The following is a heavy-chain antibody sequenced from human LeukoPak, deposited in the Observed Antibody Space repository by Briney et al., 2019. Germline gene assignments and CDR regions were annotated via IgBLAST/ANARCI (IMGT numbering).Heavy chain of an antibody. Sequence: GASVMVSCKASGYTFTSYYMHWVRQAPGQGLEWMGIINPSGGSTSYAQKFQGRVTMTRDTSTSTVYMELSSLRSEDTAVYYCARDWRLRSRGEGYYYYMDAWGKGTTVTVSS. CDR2: INPSGGST. D-gene: IGHD5-12*01. CDR1: GYTFTSYY. J-gene: IGHJ6*03. V-gene: IGHV1-46*01. CDR3: ARDWRLRSRGEGYYYYMDA.